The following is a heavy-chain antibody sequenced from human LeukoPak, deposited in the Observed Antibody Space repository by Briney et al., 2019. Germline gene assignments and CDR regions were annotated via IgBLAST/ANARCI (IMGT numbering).Heavy chain of an antibody. V-gene: IGHV1-2*02. CDR2: INPNSGGT. CDR1: GYTFTSYG. CDR3: AGSSGYSSSWYFDY. J-gene: IGHJ4*02. D-gene: IGHD6-13*01. Sequence: GASVKVSCKASGYTFTSYGISWVRQAPGQGLEWMGWINPNSGGTNYAQKFQGRVTMTRDTSISTAYMELSRLRSDDTAVYYCAGSSGYSSSWYFDYWGQGTLVTVSS.